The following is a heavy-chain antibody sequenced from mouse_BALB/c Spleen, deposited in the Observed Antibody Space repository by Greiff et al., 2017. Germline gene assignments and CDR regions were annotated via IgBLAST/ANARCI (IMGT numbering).Heavy chain of an antibody. Sequence: EVQLQQSGPELVKPGASVKMSCKASGYTFTSYVMHWVKQKPGQGLEWIGYINPYNDGTKYNEKFKGKATLTSDKSSSTAYMELSSLTSEDSAVYYCAIYGNYVGYYAMDYWGQGTSVTVSS. CDR1: GYTFTSYV. J-gene: IGHJ4*01. V-gene: IGHV1-14*01. CDR3: AIYGNYVGYYAMDY. CDR2: INPYNDGT. D-gene: IGHD2-1*01.